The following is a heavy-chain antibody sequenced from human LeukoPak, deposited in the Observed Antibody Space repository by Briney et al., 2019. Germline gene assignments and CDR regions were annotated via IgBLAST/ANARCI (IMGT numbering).Heavy chain of an antibody. CDR1: GGTFSSYA. D-gene: IGHD5-24*01. Sequence: ASVKVSCKASGGTFSSYAISWVRQAPGQGLEWIGRIIPIFGIGNYAQKFQGRVTITADKYTSTAYMELSSLRSEDTAVYYCAREGEDVEMANWGQGTLVTVSS. V-gene: IGHV1-69*04. CDR2: IIPIFGIG. J-gene: IGHJ4*02. CDR3: AREGEDVEMAN.